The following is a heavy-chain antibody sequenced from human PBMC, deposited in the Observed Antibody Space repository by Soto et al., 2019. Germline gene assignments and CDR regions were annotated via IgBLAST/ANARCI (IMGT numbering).Heavy chain of an antibody. V-gene: IGHV5-51*01. J-gene: IGHJ5*02. CDR3: ARHGFYGDYASNYFDP. CDR2: IYPGDSDS. D-gene: IGHD4-17*01. Sequence: GESLKISCEGFGYNFATYWIAWVRQMPVKGLEYMGIIYPGDSDSRYSPSFQGQVTFSADKSISTAYLQWSSLKASDTAMYYCARHGFYGDYASNYFDPWGQGTLVTSPQ. CDR1: GYNFATYW.